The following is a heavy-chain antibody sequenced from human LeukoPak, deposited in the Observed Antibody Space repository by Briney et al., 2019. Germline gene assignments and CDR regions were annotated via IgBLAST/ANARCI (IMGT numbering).Heavy chain of an antibody. V-gene: IGHV3-7*01. J-gene: IGHJ4*02. CDR2: INPDGSAK. Sequence: QAGGSLRPSCAASGLTFSTSWMNWVRQAPGKGLEWVASINPDGSAKYYADSVKGRFTISRDNSKNTLYLQMNSLRAEDTAVYYCAKDSNYDFWSGYSADYWGQGTLVTVSS. CDR1: GLTFSTSW. D-gene: IGHD3-3*01. CDR3: AKDSNYDFWSGYSADY.